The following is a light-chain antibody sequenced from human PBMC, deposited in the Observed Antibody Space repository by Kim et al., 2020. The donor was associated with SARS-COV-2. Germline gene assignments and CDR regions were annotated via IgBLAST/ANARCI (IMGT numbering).Light chain of an antibody. V-gene: IGLV1-44*01. J-gene: IGLJ2*01. CDR1: SPNIGSNT. CDR2: SNN. Sequence: ELTQPPSASGTPGQRFTIPCSGSSPNIGSNTVIWYQQLPGTAPKLLIYSNNQRPSGVPDRFSGSKSGTSASLAISGLQSEDEAEYYCAAWDDSLNGVVFGGGTQLTVL. CDR3: AAWDDSLNGVV.